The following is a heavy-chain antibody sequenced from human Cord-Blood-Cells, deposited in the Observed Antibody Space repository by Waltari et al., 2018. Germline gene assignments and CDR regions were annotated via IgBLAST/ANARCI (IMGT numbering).Heavy chain of an antibody. CDR1: GFTVSSNY. D-gene: IGHD1-20*01. Sequence: EVQLVESGGGLIQPGGSLRLSCAASGFTVSSNYMSWVRQAPGKGLEGVSVIYSGGITYYADSVKGRFTISRDNSKNTLYLQMNSLRAEDTAVYYCARDLPSRDYKGDYWGQGTLVTVSS. CDR3: ARDLPSRDYKGDY. J-gene: IGHJ4*02. CDR2: IYSGGIT. V-gene: IGHV3-53*01.